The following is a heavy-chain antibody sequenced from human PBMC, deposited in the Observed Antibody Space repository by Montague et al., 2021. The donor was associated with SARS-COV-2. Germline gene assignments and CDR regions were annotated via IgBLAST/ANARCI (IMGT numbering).Heavy chain of an antibody. CDR1: GGSISSTSYY. V-gene: IGHV4-39*01. J-gene: IGHJ3*01. CDR2: NTYSRST. Sequence: SETLSLTCTVSGGSISSTSYYWGCLRQPKGMELVWIVSNTYSRSTNYNSSLKSRVTISVDTSKNQFSLRLSSVTAADTAVYYCARHVTGSGNAFDFWGQGTMVTVSS. CDR3: ARHVTGSGNAFDF. D-gene: IGHD3-10*01.